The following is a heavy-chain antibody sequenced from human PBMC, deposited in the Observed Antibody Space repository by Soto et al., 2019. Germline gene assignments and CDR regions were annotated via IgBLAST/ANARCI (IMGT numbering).Heavy chain of an antibody. CDR3: ARVSGQLRHYYYLAMVV. D-gene: IGHD1-7*01. Sequence: GGSLRLSCGASGFAFNRYTMHWVRQAPGKGLEWVALISSDGNTKYYSDSVQGRFTISRDSSKNTLHLQMNSLRTEDTSVYSCARVSGQLRHYYYLAMVVWGLGTTV. CDR2: ISSDGNTK. V-gene: IGHV3-30-3*01. J-gene: IGHJ6*02. CDR1: GFAFNRYT.